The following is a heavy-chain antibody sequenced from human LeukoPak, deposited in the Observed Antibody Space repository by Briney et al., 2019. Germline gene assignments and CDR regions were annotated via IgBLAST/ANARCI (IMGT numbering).Heavy chain of an antibody. Sequence: GGSLRLSCAASGFTFSSYWMSWVRQAPGKGLEWVANIKQDGSEKYYVDSVKGRFTISRDNAKNSLYLQMNSLRAEDTAVYHCARASMADFYTIPQYYFDYWGQGTLVTVSS. D-gene: IGHD3-3*01. CDR3: ARASMADFYTIPQYYFDY. CDR1: GFTFSSYW. CDR2: IKQDGSEK. J-gene: IGHJ4*02. V-gene: IGHV3-7*01.